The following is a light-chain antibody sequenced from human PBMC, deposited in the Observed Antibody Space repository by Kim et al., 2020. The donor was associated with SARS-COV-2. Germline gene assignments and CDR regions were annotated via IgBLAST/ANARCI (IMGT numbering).Light chain of an antibody. CDR1: QSARSY. Sequence: SLSPGERATLSCRASQSARSYLTWYQQKPGQAPRLLIYDTSNRATGVPARFIGSGSGTDFTLTISSLEPEDFAVYYCQQRSSWPLTFGGGTKLEI. V-gene: IGKV3-11*01. CDR3: QQRSSWPLT. CDR2: DTS. J-gene: IGKJ4*01.